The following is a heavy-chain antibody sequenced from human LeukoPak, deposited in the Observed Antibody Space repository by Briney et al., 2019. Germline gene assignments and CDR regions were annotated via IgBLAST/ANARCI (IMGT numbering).Heavy chain of an antibody. D-gene: IGHD4-17*01. CDR3: AREPTVTAAFDY. CDR2: INHSGST. Sequence: SETLSLTCAVYGGSFSGYYWSWIRQPPGKGLEWIGEINHSGSTNYNPSLKSRVTISVDTSKNQFSLKLSSVTAADTAVYYCAREPTVTAAFDYWGQGTLVTVSS. V-gene: IGHV4-34*01. CDR1: GGSFSGYY. J-gene: IGHJ4*02.